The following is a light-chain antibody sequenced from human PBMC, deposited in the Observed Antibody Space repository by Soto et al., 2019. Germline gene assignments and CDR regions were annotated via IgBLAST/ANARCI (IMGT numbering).Light chain of an antibody. Sequence: DIQITQSPSTLSASVGDRVTITCRASQSFTSWLAWYQQKPGKAPKLLMYDASSLHSGVPSRFSGSGSGTEFTLTISSXQPDDFATYYCQQYNAYPWTFGQGTKVDTK. CDR3: QQYNAYPWT. J-gene: IGKJ1*01. CDR1: QSFTSW. V-gene: IGKV1-5*01. CDR2: DAS.